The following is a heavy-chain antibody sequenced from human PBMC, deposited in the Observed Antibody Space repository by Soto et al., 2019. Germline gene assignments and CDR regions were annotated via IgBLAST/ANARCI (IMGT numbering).Heavy chain of an antibody. CDR1: GFTFSSCT. J-gene: IGHJ6*02. CDR2: ISPSTSRI. Sequence: EVHLVESGGGLVKPGGSLRLSCAVSGFTFSSCTMNWVRQAPGKGLEWVSSISPSTSRIYYADSVEGRFTISRDNAKNSLFLQMNSLRAEDTAVYYCSGCSGGACHQNYGMDVWGQGTTVTVSS. D-gene: IGHD2-15*01. V-gene: IGHV3-21*01. CDR3: SGCSGGACHQNYGMDV.